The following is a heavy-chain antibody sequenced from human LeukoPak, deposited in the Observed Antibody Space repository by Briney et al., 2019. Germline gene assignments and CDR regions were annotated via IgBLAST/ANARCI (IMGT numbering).Heavy chain of an antibody. D-gene: IGHD6-13*01. J-gene: IGHJ4*02. CDR1: GYSFTSYW. Sequence: GESLKISCKGSGYSFTSYWIGWVRQMPGKGLEWMGIIYPGDSDTRYSPSLQGQVTISADKSISTAYLQWSSLKASDTAMYYCATVTIAAAGTSYYFDYWGQGTLVTVSS. CDR3: ATVTIAAAGTSYYFDY. V-gene: IGHV5-51*01. CDR2: IYPGDSDT.